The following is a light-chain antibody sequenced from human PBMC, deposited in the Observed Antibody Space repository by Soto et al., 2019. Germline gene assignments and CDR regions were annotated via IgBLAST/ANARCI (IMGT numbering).Light chain of an antibody. CDR1: QSISAW. CDR2: QAS. V-gene: IGKV1-5*03. CDR3: QQYNSSPWT. Sequence: DIQMTQAHSILSASVGDSVAITCRASQSISAWVAWYQQKPGKAPKLLIYQASLLESGVPSRFSGSGSGTEFTLTISSLQPDDLATYYCQQYNSSPWTFGQGTKVEIK. J-gene: IGKJ1*01.